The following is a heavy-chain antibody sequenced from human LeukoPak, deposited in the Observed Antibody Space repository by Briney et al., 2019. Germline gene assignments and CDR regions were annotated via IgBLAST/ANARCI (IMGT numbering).Heavy chain of an antibody. J-gene: IGHJ6*03. CDR1: GYTFTSYD. CDR3: ARRGRNGFVVVPAATYYYYYMDV. CDR2: MNPNSGNT. V-gene: IGHV1-8*03. Sequence: GASVKVSCKASGYTFTSYDINWVRQATGQGLEWMGWMNPNSGNTGYAQKFQGRVTITRNTSISTAYMELSSLRSKDTAVYYCARRGRNGFVVVPAATYYYYYMDVWGKGTTVTVSS. D-gene: IGHD2-2*01.